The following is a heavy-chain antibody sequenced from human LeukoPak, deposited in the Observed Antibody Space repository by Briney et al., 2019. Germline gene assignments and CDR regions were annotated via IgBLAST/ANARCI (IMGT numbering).Heavy chain of an antibody. CDR2: ISAYNGNT. D-gene: IGHD3-10*01. CDR3: ARDCTAVTMVRGVISRWFDP. Sequence: GASVKVSCKASGYTFTSYGISWVRQAPGQGLEWMGWISAYNGNTNYAQKLQGRVTMTTDTSTSTAYMELRSLRSDDTAVYYCARDCTAVTMVRGVISRWFDPWGQGTLVTVSS. CDR1: GYTFTSYG. J-gene: IGHJ5*02. V-gene: IGHV1-18*01.